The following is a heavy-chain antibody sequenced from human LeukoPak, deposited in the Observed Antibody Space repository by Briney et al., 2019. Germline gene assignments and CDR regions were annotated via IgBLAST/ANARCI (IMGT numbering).Heavy chain of an antibody. Sequence: SETLSLTCAVYGGSFSGYYWSWIRQPPGKGLEWIGYIYYSGSTNYNPSLKSRVTISVDTSKNQFSLKLSSVTAADTAVYYCARGGGGMAPQFVDYWGQGTLVTVSS. CDR3: ARGGGGMAPQFVDY. CDR1: GGSFSGYY. D-gene: IGHD3-16*01. J-gene: IGHJ4*02. CDR2: IYYSGST. V-gene: IGHV4-59*01.